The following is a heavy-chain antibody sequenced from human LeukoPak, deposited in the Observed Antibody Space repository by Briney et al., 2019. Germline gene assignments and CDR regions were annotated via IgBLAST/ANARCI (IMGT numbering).Heavy chain of an antibody. V-gene: IGHV3-30-3*01. J-gene: IGHJ5*02. D-gene: IGHD1-26*01. CDR2: ISYDGSNK. Sequence: GGSLRLSCAASGFTFSSYAMHWVRQAPGKGLEWVAVISYDGSNKYYADSVKGRFTISRDNSKNTLYLQMNSLRAEDTAVYYCAREPYSGSYYGLKGVYWFDPWGQGTLVTVSS. CDR3: AREPYSGSYYGLKGVYWFDP. CDR1: GFTFSSYA.